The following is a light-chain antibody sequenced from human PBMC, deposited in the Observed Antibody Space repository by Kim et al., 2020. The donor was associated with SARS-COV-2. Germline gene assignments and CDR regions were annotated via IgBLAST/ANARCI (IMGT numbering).Light chain of an antibody. V-gene: IGKV1-5*03. J-gene: IGKJ4*01. CDR1: QSISSW. CDR2: KAS. Sequence: DIQMTQSPSTLSASVGDRVTITCRASQSISSWLAWYQQKPGKAPKLLIYKASSLESGVPSRFSGSGSGTEFTLTISSLQPADFATYYCLQYDSYSLTFGGGTKVDIK. CDR3: LQYDSYSLT.